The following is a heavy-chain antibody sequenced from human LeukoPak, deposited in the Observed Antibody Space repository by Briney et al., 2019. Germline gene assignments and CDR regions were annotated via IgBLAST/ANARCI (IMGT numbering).Heavy chain of an antibody. D-gene: IGHD6-13*01. Sequence: PSETLSLTCTGSGDSMRSYYWGWIRQAPGKGLEWLGHMDDRGDSNYNPSLKGRSSISVDTSKNQFSLKLRSVTAADTAVYYCARDSRYDSGWFDAGMDVWGPGTTVTVSS. J-gene: IGHJ6*02. CDR2: MDDRGDS. CDR1: GDSMRSYY. CDR3: ARDSRYDSGWFDAGMDV. V-gene: IGHV4-59*01.